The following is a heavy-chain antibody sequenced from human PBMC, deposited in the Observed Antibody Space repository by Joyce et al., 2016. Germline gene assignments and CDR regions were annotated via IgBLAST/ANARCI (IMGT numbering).Heavy chain of an antibody. CDR1: GFTVSSNH. V-gene: IGHV3-53*01. CDR2: IYSDGNT. Sequence: DVQLVESGGGLIQPGGSLRLACAASGFTVSSNHMTWVRQAPGRGLGCVSVIYSDGNTYDADSVKGRFTMSRDNSKNTLYLQMNSLRVEDTAVYYCARVDEIGGSFDPWGQGTLVTVSS. D-gene: IGHD3-16*01. CDR3: ARVDEIGGSFDP. J-gene: IGHJ5*02.